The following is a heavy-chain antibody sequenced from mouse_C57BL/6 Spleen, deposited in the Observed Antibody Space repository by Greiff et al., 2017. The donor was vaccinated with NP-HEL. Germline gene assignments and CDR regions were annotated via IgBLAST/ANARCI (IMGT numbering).Heavy chain of an antibody. CDR3: ATRDYGSSHWYFDV. Sequence: VQLQQSGAELVRPGTSVKVSCKASGYAFTNYLIEWVKQRPGQGLEWIGVINPGSGGTNYNEKFKGKATLTADKSSSTAYMQLSSLTSEDSAVYFCATRDYGSSHWYFDVWGTGTTVTVSS. CDR2: INPGSGGT. V-gene: IGHV1-54*01. CDR1: GYAFTNYL. J-gene: IGHJ1*03. D-gene: IGHD1-1*01.